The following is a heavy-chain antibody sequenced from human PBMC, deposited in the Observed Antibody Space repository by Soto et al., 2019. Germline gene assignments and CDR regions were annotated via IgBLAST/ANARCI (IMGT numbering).Heavy chain of an antibody. CDR3: AKDHYYGSGSRDYYYYYGMDV. D-gene: IGHD3-10*01. J-gene: IGHJ6*02. Sequence: PGGSLRLSCAASGFTFSSYAMSWVRQAPGKGLEWVSAISGSGGSTYYADSVKGRFTISRDNSKNTLYLQMNSLRAEDTAVYYCAKDHYYGSGSRDYYYYYGMDVWGQGTTVTVSS. V-gene: IGHV3-23*01. CDR1: GFTFSSYA. CDR2: ISGSGGST.